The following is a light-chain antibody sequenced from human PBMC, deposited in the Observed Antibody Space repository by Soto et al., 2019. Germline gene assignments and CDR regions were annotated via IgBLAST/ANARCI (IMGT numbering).Light chain of an antibody. CDR1: QNIYIW. J-gene: IGKJ1*01. CDR3: QHFNDYYVA. V-gene: IGKV1-5*03. CDR2: KAS. Sequence: DIQMTQSPSTLSASVGDRVTITCRASQNIYIWLAWYQQKPGKAPRVVINKASTLESGVPSRYSGSGLGTEFTLTIDSLQRDDFATYYCQHFNDYYVAFGQGTRLEVK.